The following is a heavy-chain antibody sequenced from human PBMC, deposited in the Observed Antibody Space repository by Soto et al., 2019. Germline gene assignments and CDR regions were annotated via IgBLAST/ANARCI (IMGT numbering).Heavy chain of an antibody. D-gene: IGHD6-13*01. V-gene: IGHV1-2*04. CDR1: GYTFTGYY. J-gene: IGHJ4*02. CDR3: ARDLTYSNSNPNYYFDY. CDR2: INPNSGGT. Sequence: ASLEVSCKASGYTFTGYYIHWVRQAPGQGLEWMGWINPNSGGTNYAQKFQGWVTMTRDTSISTAYMELSRLRSDDTAVYYCARDLTYSNSNPNYYFDYWGQGTLVTVSS.